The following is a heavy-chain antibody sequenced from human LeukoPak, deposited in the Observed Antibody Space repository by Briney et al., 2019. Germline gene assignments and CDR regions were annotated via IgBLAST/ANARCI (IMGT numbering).Heavy chain of an antibody. D-gene: IGHD5-24*01. CDR1: GGSISSYY. CDR2: IYYTGST. V-gene: IGHV4-59*01. J-gene: IGHJ4*02. CDR3: ARGSRDGYNYFDY. Sequence: SETLSLTCTVSGGSISSYYWSWIRQPPGKGLEWIAYIYYTGSTNYSPSLKSRVTISVATSKSQFSLKLTSVTAADTAVYFCARGSRDGYNYFDYWGQGILVTVSS.